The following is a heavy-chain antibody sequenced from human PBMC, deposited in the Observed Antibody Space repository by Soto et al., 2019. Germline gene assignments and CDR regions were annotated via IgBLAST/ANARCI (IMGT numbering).Heavy chain of an antibody. CDR2: VYHTGRT. J-gene: IGHJ4*02. CDR3: ARDFAYFDS. D-gene: IGHD3-3*01. Sequence: QVQLQESGPGLVKPSETLSLTCTVSGGSFKSGRYSWSWIRQPPGKGLEWIGYVYHTGRTSYNPSLKSRVSISMDTSKNQFSLNLDSVTAADTAVYFCARDFAYFDSWGQGTLVIVSS. CDR1: GGSFKSGRYS. V-gene: IGHV4-61*01.